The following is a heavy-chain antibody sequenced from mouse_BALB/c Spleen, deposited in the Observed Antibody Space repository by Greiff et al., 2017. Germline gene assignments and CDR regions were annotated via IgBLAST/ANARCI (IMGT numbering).Heavy chain of an antibody. CDR1: GFAFSSYD. D-gene: IGHD1-1*01. CDR2: ISSGGGST. J-gene: IGHJ4*01. CDR3: ASPYYYGSSYDYYAMDY. Sequence: EVQVVESGGGLVKPGGSLKLSCAASGFAFSSYDMSWVRQTPEKRLEWVAYISSGGGSTYYPDTVKGRFTISRDNAKNTLYLQMSSLKSEDTAMYYCASPYYYGSSYDYYAMDYWGQGTSVTVSS. V-gene: IGHV5-12-1*01.